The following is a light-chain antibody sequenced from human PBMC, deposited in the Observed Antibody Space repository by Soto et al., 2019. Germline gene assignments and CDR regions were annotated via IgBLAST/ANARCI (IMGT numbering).Light chain of an antibody. CDR1: QSINSRS. J-gene: IGKJ2*01. CDR2: DAS. Sequence: DIVLTQSPGTLSLSPGERATLSCGASQSINSRSLAWYQQQPGQAPRLLIYDASSRATGIPDRFSASGSGTDFTLTISSLEPEDFAVYYCQQYVASPYTFGQGTRWRL. CDR3: QQYVASPYT. V-gene: IGKV3-20*01.